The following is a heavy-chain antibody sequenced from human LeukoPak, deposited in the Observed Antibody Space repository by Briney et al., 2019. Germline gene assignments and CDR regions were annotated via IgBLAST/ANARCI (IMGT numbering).Heavy chain of an antibody. CDR1: GRSFSGYY. J-gene: IGHJ3*02. Sequence: SETLSLTCAVYGRSFSGYYWSWIRQPPGKGLEWIGEINHSGSTNYNPSLKSRVTISVDTSKNQFSLKLSSVTAADTAVYYCARGLRVIDAFDIWGQGTMVTVSS. CDR2: INHSGST. D-gene: IGHD2-21*01. V-gene: IGHV4-34*01. CDR3: ARGLRVIDAFDI.